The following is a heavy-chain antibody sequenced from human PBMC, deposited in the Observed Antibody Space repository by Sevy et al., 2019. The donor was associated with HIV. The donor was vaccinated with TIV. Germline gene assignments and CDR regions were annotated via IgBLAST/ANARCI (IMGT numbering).Heavy chain of an antibody. CDR3: ARERTRWQQLVEYYVGMDV. D-gene: IGHD6-13*01. CDR2: ISSYYGNT. CDR1: GYTFNTYG. Sequence: ASVKVSCKASGYTFNTYGISWVRQAPGQGLEWMGWISSYYGNTNFAQKFQGRVTMTTDTITNTAYMELTSLRSDDTAVYYCARERTRWQQLVEYYVGMDVWGQGTPVTVSS. J-gene: IGHJ6*02. V-gene: IGHV1-18*01.